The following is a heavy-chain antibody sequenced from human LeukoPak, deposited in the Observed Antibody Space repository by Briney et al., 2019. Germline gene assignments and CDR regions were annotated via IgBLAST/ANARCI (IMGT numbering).Heavy chain of an antibody. J-gene: IGHJ6*02. V-gene: IGHV3-43*01. CDR2: ISWDGGST. Sequence: PGGSLRLSCAASGFTFDDYTMHWVRQAPGKGLEWVSLISWDGGSTYYADSVKGRFTTSRDNSKNSLYLQMNSLRTEDTALYYCAKDRSGGTNYYYYGMDVWGQGTTVTVSS. CDR1: GFTFDDYT. D-gene: IGHD2-15*01. CDR3: AKDRSGGTNYYYYGMDV.